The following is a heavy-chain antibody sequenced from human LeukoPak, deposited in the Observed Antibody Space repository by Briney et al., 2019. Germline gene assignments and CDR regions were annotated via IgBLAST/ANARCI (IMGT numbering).Heavy chain of an antibody. D-gene: IGHD2-21*02. CDR2: IYSGGST. V-gene: IGHV3-53*01. Sequence: PGGSLRLSCAASGFTVSSNYMSWVRQAPGEGLEWGSVIYSGGSTYYADSVKGRFTISRDNSKNTLYIQMNSLRAEDTAVSNCARDDSRGVDYWGQGTLVTVSS. CDR1: GFTVSSNY. CDR3: ARDDSRGVDY. J-gene: IGHJ4*02.